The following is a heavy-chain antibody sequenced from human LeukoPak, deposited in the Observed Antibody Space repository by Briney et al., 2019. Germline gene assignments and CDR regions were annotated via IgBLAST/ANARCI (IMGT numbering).Heavy chain of an antibody. J-gene: IGHJ4*02. CDR3: AGGEGYSSGWYGR. Sequence: PGGSLRLSCAASGFTFSSYAMHWVRQAPGKGLEWVAVISYDGSNKYYADSVKGRFIISRDNSKNTLYLQMNSLRAEDTAVYYCAGGEGYSSGWYGRWGQEPWSPSPQ. CDR2: ISYDGSNK. V-gene: IGHV3-30-3*01. CDR1: GFTFSSYA. D-gene: IGHD6-19*01.